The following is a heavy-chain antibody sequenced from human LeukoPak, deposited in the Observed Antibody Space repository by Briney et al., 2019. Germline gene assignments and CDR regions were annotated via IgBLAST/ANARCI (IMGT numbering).Heavy chain of an antibody. D-gene: IGHD3-22*01. CDR2: ISSGGSTI. Sequence: GGSLRLSCAASGFTFSDYYMSWIRQAPGNGLEWVSYISSGGSTIFYADSVKGRFTISRDNAKNSLYLQMNSLRAEDTAVYYCARGHDSSGYPTFAYWGQGTLVTVSS. CDR1: GFTFSDYY. CDR3: ARGHDSSGYPTFAY. J-gene: IGHJ4*02. V-gene: IGHV3-11*01.